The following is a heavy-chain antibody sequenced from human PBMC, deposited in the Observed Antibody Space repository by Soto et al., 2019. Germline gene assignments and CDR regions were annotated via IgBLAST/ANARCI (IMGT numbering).Heavy chain of an antibody. Sequence: GSLRLSCASSGFTPSCSDIHWVLQASGKGLEWVGRIRTKSNNFATSYAESVRGRFTISRDDSDNTASLQMSSLKTEDTAIYYCSRHQEGRSMVFYGMDVWGQGTTVTVSS. V-gene: IGHV3-73*01. CDR2: IRTKSNNFAT. D-gene: IGHD3-10*01. CDR1: GFTPSCSD. J-gene: IGHJ6*02. CDR3: SRHQEGRSMVFYGMDV.